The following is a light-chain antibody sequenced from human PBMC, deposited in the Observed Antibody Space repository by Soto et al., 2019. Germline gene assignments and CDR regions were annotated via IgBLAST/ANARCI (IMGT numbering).Light chain of an antibody. CDR2: GAS. CDR3: QQYNNWPLT. Sequence: IVLTQSPATLSVSPWERATLSCRASQRVSSNLAWHQQRPGQAPRLLIYGASTRATGVPARFSGGGSGTEFTLTITSLQSEDCAVYWCQQYNNWPLTFGPGTRLENK. V-gene: IGKV3D-15*01. CDR1: QRVSSN. J-gene: IGKJ5*01.